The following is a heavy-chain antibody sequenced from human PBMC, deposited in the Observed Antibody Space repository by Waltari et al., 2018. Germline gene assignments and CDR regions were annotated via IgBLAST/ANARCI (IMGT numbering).Heavy chain of an antibody. D-gene: IGHD3-10*01. J-gene: IGHJ4*02. CDR3: AREGIVTQGVSYFEY. CDR1: GGAFNTYV. V-gene: IGHV1-69*13. Sequence: QVQLVQSGAEVKTPGSSVKVSCKASGGAFNTYVFSWVRQAPGQGLEWMGGITPIFGTPTYSPKFQGRLTMTADESTTTAYMELASLRSEDTAVYYCAREGIVTQGVSYFEYWGQGTLVTVSS. CDR2: ITPIFGTP.